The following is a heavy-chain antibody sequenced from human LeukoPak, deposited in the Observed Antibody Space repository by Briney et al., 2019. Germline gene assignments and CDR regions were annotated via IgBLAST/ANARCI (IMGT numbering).Heavy chain of an antibody. J-gene: IGHJ3*02. CDR2: MNPNSGNT. V-gene: IGHV1-8*01. CDR1: GYTFTSYD. D-gene: IGHD6-19*01. Sequence: ASVKVSCKASGYTFTSYDINWVRQATGQGLEWMGWMNPNSGNTGYAQKFQGRVTMTRNTSISTAYMELSSLRSEDTAVYYCARGGIAVAGSHDDAFDIWGQGTMVTVSS. CDR3: ARGGIAVAGSHDDAFDI.